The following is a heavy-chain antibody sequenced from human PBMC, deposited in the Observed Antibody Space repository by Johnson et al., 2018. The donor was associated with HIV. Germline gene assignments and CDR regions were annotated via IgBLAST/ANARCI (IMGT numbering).Heavy chain of an antibody. CDR3: VRGRISTVVVDLRGGGFDI. D-gene: IGHD2-2*01. V-gene: IGHV3-30*19. CDR2: ISFDGSNE. J-gene: IGHJ3*02. Sequence: QVQLVESGGGVVQPGRSLRLSCAASGFIFSDYGMHWVRQAPGKGLEWVAVISFDGSNEYYADSVKGRFTISSDNSKNTLHLQMNSLRTEDTAVYYCVRGRISTVVVDLRGGGFDIWGQGTLVTVSS. CDR1: GFIFSDYG.